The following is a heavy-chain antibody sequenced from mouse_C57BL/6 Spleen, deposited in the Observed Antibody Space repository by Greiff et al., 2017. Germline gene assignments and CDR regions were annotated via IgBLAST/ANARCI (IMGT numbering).Heavy chain of an antibody. D-gene: IGHD1-2*01. CDR1: GYAFTNYL. V-gene: IGHV1-54*01. Sequence: VQLQQSGAELVRPGTSVKVSCKASGYAFTNYLLEWVKQRPGQGLEWIGVINPGSGGTNYNEKFKGKATLTADESSSTAYMQLSSLTSEDSAVYFCARLSTTALYAMDYWGQGTSVTVSS. J-gene: IGHJ4*01. CDR3: ARLSTTALYAMDY. CDR2: INPGSGGT.